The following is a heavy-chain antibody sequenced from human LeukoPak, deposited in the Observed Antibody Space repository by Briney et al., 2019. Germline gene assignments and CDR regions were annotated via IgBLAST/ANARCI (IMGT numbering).Heavy chain of an antibody. J-gene: IGHJ3*02. D-gene: IGHD3-22*01. Sequence: GGSLRLSCAASGFTLSSYSMNWVRQAPGKGLVWVSYSSSSSSTIYYADSVKGRFTISRDNAKNSLYLQTYSLRAEDTAVYYCASLGITMIVVPMYAFDIWGQGTMVTVSS. CDR2: SSSSSSTI. CDR1: GFTLSSYS. CDR3: ASLGITMIVVPMYAFDI. V-gene: IGHV3-48*04.